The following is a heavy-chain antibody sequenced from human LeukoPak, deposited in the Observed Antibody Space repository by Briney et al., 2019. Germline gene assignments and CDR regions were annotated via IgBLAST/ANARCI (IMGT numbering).Heavy chain of an antibody. CDR2: ISGSGGST. V-gene: IGHV3-23*01. D-gene: IGHD2-21*01. CDR1: GFPFSTFA. Sequence: QPGGSLKLSCAASGFPFSTFAMSWVRQAPGKGLEWVSAISGSGGSTYYADSVKGRFTISRDNSKNTLYLQTSSLRAEDTAVYYCAKDHSYYFDYWGQGTLVTVS. J-gene: IGHJ4*02. CDR3: AKDHSYYFDY.